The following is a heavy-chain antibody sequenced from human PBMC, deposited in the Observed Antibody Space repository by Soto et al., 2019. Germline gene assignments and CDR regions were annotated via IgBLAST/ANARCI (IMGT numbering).Heavy chain of an antibody. D-gene: IGHD2-2*01. CDR1: GFTFSSYA. CDR2: ISGSGGST. J-gene: IGHJ4*02. Sequence: GSLRLSCAASGFTFSSYAMSWVRQAPGKGLEWVSAISGSGGSTYYADSVKGRFTISRDNSKNTLYLQMNSLRAEDTAVYYCAKAPDIVVVPAANDYWGQGTLVTVSS. CDR3: AKAPDIVVVPAANDY. V-gene: IGHV3-23*01.